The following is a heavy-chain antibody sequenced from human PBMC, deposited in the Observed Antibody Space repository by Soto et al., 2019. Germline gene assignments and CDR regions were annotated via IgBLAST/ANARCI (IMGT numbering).Heavy chain of an antibody. J-gene: IGHJ6*02. D-gene: IGHD6-6*01. CDR3: ARVPPGGIAAPPGMDV. Sequence: SVKVSCKASGGTFSSYAISWVRQAPGQGLEWMGGIIPIFGTANYAQKFQGRVTITADESTSTAYMELSSLRSEDTAVYYCARVPPGGIAAPPGMDVWGQGTTVPVS. CDR1: GGTFSSYA. V-gene: IGHV1-69*13. CDR2: IIPIFGTA.